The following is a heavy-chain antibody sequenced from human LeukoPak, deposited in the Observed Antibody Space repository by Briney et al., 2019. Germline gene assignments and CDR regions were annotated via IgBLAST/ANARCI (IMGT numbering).Heavy chain of an antibody. CDR3: ARVMAVRGVTFDY. CDR2: IYYSGST. V-gene: IGHV4-61*01. Sequence: KPSETLSLTCTVSGGSVSSGSYYWSWIRQPPGKGLEWIGYIYYSGSTNYNPSLKSRVTISVDTSKNQFSLKLSSVTAADTAVYYCARVMAVRGVTFDYWGQGTLVTVSS. CDR1: GGSVSSGSYY. D-gene: IGHD3-10*01. J-gene: IGHJ4*02.